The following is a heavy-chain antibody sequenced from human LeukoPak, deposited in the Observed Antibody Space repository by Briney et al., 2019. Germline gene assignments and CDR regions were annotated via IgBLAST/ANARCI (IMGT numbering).Heavy chain of an antibody. J-gene: IGHJ4*02. Sequence: SETLSLTCTVSGGSIGSHYWSWIRQPPGKGLEWIAYLFDSVNTKDNPSLQSRLTLSADTSKNQFSLRLSSVTAADTAVYYCATIKRGSIFGYFDFWGQGIKVTVSS. CDR1: GGSIGSHY. CDR3: ATIKRGSIFGYFDF. D-gene: IGHD5-18*01. CDR2: LFDSVNT. V-gene: IGHV4-59*11.